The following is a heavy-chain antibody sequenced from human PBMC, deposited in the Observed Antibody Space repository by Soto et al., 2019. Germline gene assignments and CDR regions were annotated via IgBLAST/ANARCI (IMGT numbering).Heavy chain of an antibody. CDR2: MYHSGST. D-gene: IGHD2-2*02. CDR3: ATLPPRIELTVLPIPT. V-gene: IGHV4-4*02. CDR1: GGSISSTNW. J-gene: IGHJ4*02. Sequence: QVQLRQSGPGLVKPSGTLSLTCAVSGGSISSTNWWSWVRQSPGKGLEWIGEMYHSGSTNHNPSLRGRVTISVDKSNNQFSLKIRSVTAADTAIYYCATLPPRIELTVLPIPTWGQGILVTVSS.